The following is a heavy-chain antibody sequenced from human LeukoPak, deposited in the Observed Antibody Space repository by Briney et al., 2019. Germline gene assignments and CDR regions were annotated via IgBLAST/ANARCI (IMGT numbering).Heavy chain of an antibody. CDR2: IYYSGST. CDR1: GGLIRNGYW. CDR3: ARGEDILTGYSLDY. V-gene: IGHV4-59*01. D-gene: IGHD3-9*01. Sequence: SETLSLTCAVSGGLIRNGYWWSWIRQPPGKGLEWIGYIYYSGSTDYNPSLKSRVTISVDTSKNQFSLKLSSVTAADTAVYYCARGEDILTGYSLDYWGQGTLVTVSS. J-gene: IGHJ4*02.